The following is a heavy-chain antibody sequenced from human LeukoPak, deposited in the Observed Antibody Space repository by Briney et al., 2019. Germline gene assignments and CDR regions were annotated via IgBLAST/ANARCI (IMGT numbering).Heavy chain of an antibody. Sequence: PSETLSLTCTVSGGSISSYYWSWIRQPPGKGLEWIGEINHSGSTNYNPSLKSRVTISVDTSKNQFSLKLSSVTAADTAVYYCARGIHYYDSSGYYNGWGQGTLVTVSS. CDR2: INHSGST. V-gene: IGHV4-34*01. CDR3: ARGIHYYDSSGYYNG. D-gene: IGHD3-22*01. CDR1: GGSISSYY. J-gene: IGHJ4*02.